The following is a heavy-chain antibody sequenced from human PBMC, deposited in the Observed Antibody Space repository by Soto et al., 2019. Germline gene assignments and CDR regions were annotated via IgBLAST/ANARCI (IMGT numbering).Heavy chain of an antibody. D-gene: IGHD2-2*02. CDR2: IWYDGSNK. V-gene: IGHV3-33*01. J-gene: IGHJ4*02. CDR1: GFTFSSYG. Sequence: GGSLRLSCAASGFTFSSYGMHWVRQAPGKGLEWVAVIWYDGSNKYYADSVKGRFTISRDNSKNTLYLQMNSLRAEDTAVYYCAREGYQLLYVFDYWGQGTLVTVSS. CDR3: AREGYQLLYVFDY.